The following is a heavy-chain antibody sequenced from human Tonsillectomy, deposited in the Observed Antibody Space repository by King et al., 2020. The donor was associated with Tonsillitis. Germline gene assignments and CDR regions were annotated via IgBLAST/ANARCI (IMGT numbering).Heavy chain of an antibody. D-gene: IGHD3-10*01. CDR2: ISYDGSNK. V-gene: IGHV3-30*18. CDR1: GFTFSRYG. J-gene: IGHJ6*02. CDR3: AKVGVQSSGSSDGMDV. Sequence: HVQLVESGGGVVQPGRSLRLSCAASGFTFSRYGMHWVRQAPGKGLEWVAVISYDGSNKYHADSVKGRFTISRDNSKNTQYLQMNSLRAEDTAVYYCAKVGVQSSGSSDGMDVWGQGTTVTVSS.